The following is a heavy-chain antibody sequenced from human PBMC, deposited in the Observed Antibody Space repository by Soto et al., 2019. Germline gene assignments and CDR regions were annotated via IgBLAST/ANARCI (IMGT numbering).Heavy chain of an antibody. D-gene: IGHD2-8*01. V-gene: IGHV4-39*02. CDR2: IYYSGGA. CDR1: GGSISSSSYS. CDR3: ARALRYCINGVCYQGLINY. Sequence: SETLSLTCTVPGGSISSSSYSWGWIRQPPEKGLEWIGSIYYSGGAYYSPSLKSRVTISVDTSKNHFSLKLGSVTAADTALYYCARALRYCINGVCYQGLINYWGQGALVTVSS. J-gene: IGHJ4*02.